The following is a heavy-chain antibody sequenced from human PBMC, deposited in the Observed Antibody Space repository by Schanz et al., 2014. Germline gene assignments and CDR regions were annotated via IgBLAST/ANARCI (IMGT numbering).Heavy chain of an antibody. CDR2: IGNGGVTI. CDR1: GFPFSDYF. V-gene: IGHV3-11*01. CDR3: ARIGGSAFDY. Sequence: QVQLVDSGGGLVKPGGSLRLSCTASGFPFSDYFMAWIRQPPGRGLEWVSYIGNGGVTIYYADSVKGRFTISRDNSKSPLYLQMTSLRAEDTAVYYCARIGGSAFDYWAQGTLXTVSS. J-gene: IGHJ4*02. D-gene: IGHD3-10*01.